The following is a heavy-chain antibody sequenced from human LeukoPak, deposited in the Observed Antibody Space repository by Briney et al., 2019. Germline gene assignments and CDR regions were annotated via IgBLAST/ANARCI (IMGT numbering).Heavy chain of an antibody. V-gene: IGHV3-66*02. CDR1: GFTVSSNY. Sequence: GGSLTLSCAASGFTVSSNYMSWVRQAPGKGLEWVSVIYSGGSTYYADSVKGRFTISRDNSKNTLYLQMNSLRAEDTAVYYCASSGYGLTDAFDIWGQGTMVTVSS. CDR3: ASSGYGLTDAFDI. J-gene: IGHJ3*02. CDR2: IYSGGST. D-gene: IGHD5-12*01.